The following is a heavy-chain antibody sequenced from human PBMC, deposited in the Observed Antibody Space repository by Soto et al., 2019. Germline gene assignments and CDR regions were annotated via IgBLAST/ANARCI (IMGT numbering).Heavy chain of an antibody. CDR2: IYYSGST. V-gene: IGHV4-39*07. Sequence: SETLSLTCTVSGGSISSSSYYWGRIRQPPGKGLEWIGEIYYSGSTNYNPSLKSRVTISVDTSKNQFSLKLSSVTAADTAVYFCARAPHYCGSWSYAWFDPWGQGTLVTVSS. D-gene: IGHD3-10*01. CDR1: GGSISSSSYY. J-gene: IGHJ5*02. CDR3: ARAPHYCGSWSYAWFDP.